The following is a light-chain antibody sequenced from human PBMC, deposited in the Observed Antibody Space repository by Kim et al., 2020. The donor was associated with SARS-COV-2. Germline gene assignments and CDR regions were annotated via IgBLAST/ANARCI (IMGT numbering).Light chain of an antibody. CDR3: SAWDSSLSAWV. CDR2: RNN. J-gene: IGLJ3*02. Sequence: LTQPPSVSKGLRQTATLTCTGNSNNVGNEGAVWLQQHRGHPPKLLSYRNNNRPSGISERLSASRSGSTASLTITGLQPEDEADYYCSAWDSSLSAWVFGGGTKLTVL. CDR1: SNNVGNEG. V-gene: IGLV10-54*01.